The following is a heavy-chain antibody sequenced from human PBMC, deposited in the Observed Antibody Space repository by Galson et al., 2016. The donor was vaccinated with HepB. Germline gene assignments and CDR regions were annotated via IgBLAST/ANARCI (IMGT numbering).Heavy chain of an antibody. Sequence: PALVKPTQTLTLTCTFSGFSLSTNGVGVGWIRQPPGKALEWLALIYWDDDKKMTPSLKNRLTVTKDTSKSQLVLPVTNVDSADSGRYYCAHKGPASSWFTLDTWGQGTLVTVSS. CDR3: AHKGPASSWFTLDT. CDR1: GFSLSTNGVG. J-gene: IGHJ5*02. CDR2: IYWDDDK. D-gene: IGHD6-13*01. V-gene: IGHV2-5*02.